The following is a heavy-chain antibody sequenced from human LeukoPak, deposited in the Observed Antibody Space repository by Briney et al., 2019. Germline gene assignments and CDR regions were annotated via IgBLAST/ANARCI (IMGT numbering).Heavy chain of an antibody. CDR1: GFIFSDHY. CDR2: AKNKVNSYTT. Sequence: GRTLRLSCAASGFIFSDHYMDWVRQAPAQGLEWVGRAKNKVNSYTTIYAASVKGRFTISRDDSKNSLYLQMNSLRAEDTAVYYCARDPSVYVIPPKPYDYWGQGTLVTVSS. D-gene: IGHD5/OR15-5a*01. J-gene: IGHJ4*02. CDR3: ARDPSVYVIPPKPYDY. V-gene: IGHV3-72*01.